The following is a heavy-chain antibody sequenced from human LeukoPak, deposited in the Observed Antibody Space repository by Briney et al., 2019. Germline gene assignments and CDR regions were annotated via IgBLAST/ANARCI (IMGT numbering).Heavy chain of an antibody. J-gene: IGHJ4*02. V-gene: IGHV3-53*01. CDR1: GFTVSTNY. CDR3: EGWERPFDY. CDR2: VYSDGKT. D-gene: IGHD1-26*01. Sequence: GGSLRLSCAASGFTVSTNYMSWARQAPGKGLEWVSVVYSDGKTSYADAVKGRFTISKDNSRNTLYLQMNSLRAEDTAVYYCEGWERPFDYWGQGTLVTVSS.